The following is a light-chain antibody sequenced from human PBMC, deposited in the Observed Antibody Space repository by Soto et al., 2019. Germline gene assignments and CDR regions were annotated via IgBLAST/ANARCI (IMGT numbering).Light chain of an antibody. Sequence: QSLLTHPASLSGSPGQSITISCTGTSSDVGGYDYVSWFQQHPGKAPKLMLHEVSNRPSGISDRFSGSKSGNTASLTISGLQAEDEADYYCSSYTSSTTLYVFGTGTKVTVL. J-gene: IGLJ1*01. CDR2: EVS. CDR1: SSDVGGYDY. CDR3: SSYTSSTTLYV. V-gene: IGLV2-14*01.